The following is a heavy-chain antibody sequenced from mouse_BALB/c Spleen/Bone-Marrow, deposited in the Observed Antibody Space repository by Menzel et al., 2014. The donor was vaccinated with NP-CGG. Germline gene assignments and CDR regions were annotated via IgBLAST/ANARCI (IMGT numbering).Heavy chain of an antibody. CDR1: GFNIKDTY. J-gene: IGHJ2*01. V-gene: IGHV14-3*02. Sequence: VQLKESGAELVKPGASVKLSCTASGFNIKDTYMHWVKQRPEQGLEWIGRIDPVNGNTKYDPKFQDKATITADTSSNTAYLQLSSLTSEDTAVYYCANYYYGYYFDYWGQGTTLTVSS. CDR3: ANYYYGYYFDY. D-gene: IGHD1-1*01. CDR2: IDPVNGNT.